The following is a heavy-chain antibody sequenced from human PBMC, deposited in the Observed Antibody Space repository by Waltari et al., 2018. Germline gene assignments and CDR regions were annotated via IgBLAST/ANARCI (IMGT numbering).Heavy chain of an antibody. V-gene: IGHV4-4*02. CDR2: IYHRGST. D-gene: IGHD2-2*01. CDR1: GCSIGSSNW. CDR3: ARVDQTYQLPDY. Sequence: QVQLQESGPGLVKPSGTLSLTCPVPGCSIGSSNWRSGVRQPPGKGLEWIGEIYHRGSTNYNPSLKSRVTISVDKSKNQFSLKLSSVTAADTAVYYCARVDQTYQLPDYWGQGTLVTVSS. J-gene: IGHJ4*02.